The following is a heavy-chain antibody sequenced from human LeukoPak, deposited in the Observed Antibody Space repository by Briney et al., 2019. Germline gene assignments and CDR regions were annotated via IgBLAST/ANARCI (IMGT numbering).Heavy chain of an antibody. J-gene: IGHJ4*02. D-gene: IGHD3-3*01. CDR1: GGSISSYY. CDR2: IYYSGST. CDR3: ARVGDFWSGPLRIFDY. Sequence: SETLSLTCTVSGGSISSYYWSWIRQPPGKGLEWIGYIYYSGSTNYNPSLKSRVTISVDTSKNQFSLKLSSVTAADTAVYYCARVGDFWSGPLRIFDYWGQGTLVTVSS. V-gene: IGHV4-59*01.